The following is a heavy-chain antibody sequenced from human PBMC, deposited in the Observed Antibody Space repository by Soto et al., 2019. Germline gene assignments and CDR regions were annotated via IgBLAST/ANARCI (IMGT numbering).Heavy chain of an antibody. J-gene: IGHJ4*02. Sequence: EVQLLESGGGLVQPGGSLRLSCAASGFTFIIYGLSWVRQAPGKGLEWVSAISGSGENTYYADSVKGRFTSSRDNPKNTLYLQMNSLRAEDTAVYYCAKPLGSESYLPFDYWGQGTLVTVSS. D-gene: IGHD3-10*01. CDR2: ISGSGENT. V-gene: IGHV3-23*01. CDR3: AKPLGSESYLPFDY. CDR1: GFTFIIYG.